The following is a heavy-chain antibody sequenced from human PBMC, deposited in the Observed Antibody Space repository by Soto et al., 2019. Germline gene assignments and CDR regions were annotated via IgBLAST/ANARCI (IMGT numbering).Heavy chain of an antibody. J-gene: IGHJ6*03. CDR3: ATEDFYYYYMDV. CDR2: IYYSGST. Sequence: QLQLQESGPGLVKPSETLSLTCTVSGGSISSSSYYWGWIRQPPGKGLEWIGTIYYSGSTFYNPSLKSRVTISVATSKNQFSLKLSSVTAADTAVYYCATEDFYYYYMDVWGKGTTVTVSS. CDR1: GGSISSSSYY. V-gene: IGHV4-39*02.